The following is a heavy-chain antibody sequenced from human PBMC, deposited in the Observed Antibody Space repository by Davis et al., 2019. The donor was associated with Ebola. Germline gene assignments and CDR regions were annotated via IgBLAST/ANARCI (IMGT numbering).Heavy chain of an antibody. D-gene: IGHD5-12*01. CDR1: GDRVSGRSGA. Sequence: HSQTLSLPRAISGDRVSGRSGAWTWTRQSPSRVLEWLGRTYYSSKWYTDSTLYVKSRITISADTAKNQLSFHLDSVTPEDKAVYYCARGWLRSAFDQWGQGTLVTVSA. V-gene: IGHV6-1*01. CDR3: ARGWLRSAFDQ. J-gene: IGHJ4*02. CDR2: TYYSSKWYT.